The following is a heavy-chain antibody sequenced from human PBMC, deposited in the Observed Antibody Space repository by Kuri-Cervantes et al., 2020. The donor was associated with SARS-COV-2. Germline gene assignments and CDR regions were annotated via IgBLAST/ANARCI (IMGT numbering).Heavy chain of an antibody. J-gene: IGHJ4*02. D-gene: IGHD6-19*01. CDR2: LYTSGST. Sequence: LRLSCTVSGGSISSGSYYWTWIRQPAGKGLEWIGRLYTSGSTNYNPSLKRRVTISADTSKNQFSLNLSSVTAADTAVYYCARGIAVAGAKYIDYLGPGNPGHRLL. CDR3: ARGIAVAGAKYIDY. V-gene: IGHV4-61*02. CDR1: GGSISSGSYY.